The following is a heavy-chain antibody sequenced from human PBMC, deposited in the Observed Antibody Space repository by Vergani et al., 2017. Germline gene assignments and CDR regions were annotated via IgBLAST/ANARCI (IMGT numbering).Heavy chain of an antibody. CDR3: ATLPLQTQQQVTS. J-gene: IGHJ5*02. CDR2: SRNKARSYTT. Sequence: VQLVESGGGVVQPGRSLRLSCTDSGFTFSDHVMDWVRQGPGKGLECVGRSRNKARSYTTEYSASVKGRFTISRDDSRNSLYLQMNSLKTEDTAVYYCATLPLQTQQQVTSWGQGTLVTVSS. CDR1: GFTFSDHV. V-gene: IGHV3-72*01. D-gene: IGHD6-13*01.